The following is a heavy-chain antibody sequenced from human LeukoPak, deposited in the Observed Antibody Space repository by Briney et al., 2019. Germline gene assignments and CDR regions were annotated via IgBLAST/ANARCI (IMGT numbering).Heavy chain of an antibody. V-gene: IGHV3-30-3*01. J-gene: IGHJ3*02. Sequence: GGSLRLSCAASGFTFENYRMHWVRQAPGKGLEWVSLITHDGSNKYYADSVKGRFTISRDNSKNTLYLQMNSLRAEDTAVYYCAKDDSSGYLSPGAFDIWGQGTMVTVSS. D-gene: IGHD3-22*01. CDR1: GFTFENYR. CDR2: ITHDGSNK. CDR3: AKDDSSGYLSPGAFDI.